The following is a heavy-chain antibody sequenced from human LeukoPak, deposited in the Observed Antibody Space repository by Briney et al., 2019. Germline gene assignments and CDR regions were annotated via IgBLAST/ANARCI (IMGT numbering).Heavy chain of an antibody. J-gene: IGHJ6*03. D-gene: IGHD6-19*01. CDR3: ARSSGREYYYYYYYMDV. CDR2: IYYSGST. CDR1: GGSISSSSYY. Sequence: PSETLSLTCTVSGGSISSSSYYWGWIRQPPGKGLEWIGSIYYSGSTYYNPSLKSRVTISVDTSKNQFSLKLSSVTAADTAVYYCARSSGREYYYYYYYMDVWGKGTTVTISS. V-gene: IGHV4-39*07.